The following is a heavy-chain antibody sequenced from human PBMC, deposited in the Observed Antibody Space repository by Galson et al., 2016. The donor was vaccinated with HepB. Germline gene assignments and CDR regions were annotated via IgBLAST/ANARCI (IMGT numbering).Heavy chain of an antibody. CDR2: INGGYGNT. CDR3: ARDGLGHCSGENCFFYAMDV. Sequence: SVKVSCKASGYRFTGHPMHWVRQAPGQRLEWMGWINGGYGNTKYSQKFQGRVTFTRDTSATTAHMELRGLTSEDTAVYFCARDGLGHCSGENCFFYAMDVWGQGTTVTVS. J-gene: IGHJ6*02. D-gene: IGHD6-19*01. V-gene: IGHV1-3*01. CDR1: GYRFTGHP.